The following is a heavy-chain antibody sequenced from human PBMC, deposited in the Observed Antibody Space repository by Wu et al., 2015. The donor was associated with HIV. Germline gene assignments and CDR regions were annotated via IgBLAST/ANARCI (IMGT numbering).Heavy chain of an antibody. J-gene: IGHJ5*02. Sequence: QVQLVQSGAEVKKPGSSVQVSCKASGGTFSTYAISWVRQAPGQGLEWMGGITPIFGTPNYAQKFQGRVTITADESTSTAYLEVSSLRSEDTAVYYCARGERFFGEAVAAWFDPWAREPWSPSPQ. CDR3: ARGERFFGEAVAAWFDP. D-gene: IGHD6-19*01. V-gene: IGHV1-69*12. CDR2: ITPIFGTP. CDR1: GGTFSTYA.